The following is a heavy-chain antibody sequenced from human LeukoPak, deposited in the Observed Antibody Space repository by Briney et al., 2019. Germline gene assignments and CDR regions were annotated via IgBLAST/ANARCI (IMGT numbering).Heavy chain of an antibody. CDR3: ARDHAPDYYGSGSYYSLDSNFDY. Sequence: PGGSLRLSCAASGFTFSSYAMSWVRQAPGKGLEWVSAISGSGGSTYYADSVKGRFTISRDNSKNTLYLQMNSLRAEDTAVYYCARDHAPDYYGSGSYYSLDSNFDYWGQGTLVTVSS. CDR2: ISGSGGST. V-gene: IGHV3-23*01. CDR1: GFTFSSYA. J-gene: IGHJ4*02. D-gene: IGHD3-10*01.